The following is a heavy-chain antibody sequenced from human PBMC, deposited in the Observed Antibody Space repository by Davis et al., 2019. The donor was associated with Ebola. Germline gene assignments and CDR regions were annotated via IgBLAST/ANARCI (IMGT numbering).Heavy chain of an antibody. CDR2: INPNSGGT. J-gene: IGHJ4*02. V-gene: IGHV1-2*02. CDR3: ARVLDSGSYPLTDC. D-gene: IGHD1-26*01. Sequence: ASVKVSCKASGYTFTDYYIHWVRQAPGQGLEWMGWINPNSGGTNYAQKFQGRVTMTRDTSISTAYMELSRLRSDDTAVYYCARVLDSGSYPLTDCWGQGTLVTVSS. CDR1: GYTFTDYY.